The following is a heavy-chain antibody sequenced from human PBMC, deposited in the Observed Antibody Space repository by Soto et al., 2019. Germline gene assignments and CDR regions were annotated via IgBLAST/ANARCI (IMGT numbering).Heavy chain of an antibody. Sequence: PGGSLRLSCAASGFTFDDYAMHWVRQAPGKGLEWVSLISWGGGSTYYADSVKGRFTISRDNSKKSLYLQMNSLRAEDTAVYYCAKDQYCSGGSCYHAADYWGQGTLVTVS. V-gene: IGHV3-43D*04. CDR2: ISWGGGST. J-gene: IGHJ4*02. CDR3: AKDQYCSGGSCYHAADY. CDR1: GFTFDDYA. D-gene: IGHD2-15*01.